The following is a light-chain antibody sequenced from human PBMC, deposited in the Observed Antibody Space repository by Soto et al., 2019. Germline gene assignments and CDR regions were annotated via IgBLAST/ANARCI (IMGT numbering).Light chain of an antibody. Sequence: IVMTQSPGPLPLSPGERATLSCRASQSVSNNYLAWYQQKPGQAPRLLIYGASNRATGTPARCSGSGSGTDFSLTISSLEPEDFAVYYCQQRSNWPPITFGQGTRLDIK. CDR3: QQRSNWPPIT. CDR2: GAS. CDR1: QSVSNNY. J-gene: IGKJ5*01. V-gene: IGKV3-11*01.